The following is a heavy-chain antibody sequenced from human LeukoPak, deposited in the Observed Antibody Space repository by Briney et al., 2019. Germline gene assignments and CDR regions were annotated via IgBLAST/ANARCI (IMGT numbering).Heavy chain of an antibody. CDR1: GFTFSSYW. D-gene: IGHD4-17*01. CDR2: IKQDGSEK. CDR3: ARNMMTTSLPWVNWFDP. J-gene: IGHJ5*02. Sequence: GGSLRLSCAASGFTFSSYWMSWVRQAPGKGLERVANIKQDGSEKYYVDSVKGRFTISRDNAKNSLYLQMNSLRAEDTAVYYCARNMMTTSLPWVNWFDPWGQGTLVTVSS. V-gene: IGHV3-7*01.